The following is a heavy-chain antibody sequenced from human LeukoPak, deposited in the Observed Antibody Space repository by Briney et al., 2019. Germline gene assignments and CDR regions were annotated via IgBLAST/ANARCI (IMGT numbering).Heavy chain of an antibody. Sequence: GGSLRLSCAASGFTFSSYGMHWVRQAPGKGLEWVAVIWYDGSNKYYADSVKGRFTISRDNPKNTLYLQMNSPRAEDTAVYYCAKAPPYKKYFDYWGQGTLVTVSS. V-gene: IGHV3-33*08. CDR3: AKAPPYKKYFDY. CDR1: GFTFSSYG. D-gene: IGHD1-1*01. J-gene: IGHJ4*02. CDR2: IWYDGSNK.